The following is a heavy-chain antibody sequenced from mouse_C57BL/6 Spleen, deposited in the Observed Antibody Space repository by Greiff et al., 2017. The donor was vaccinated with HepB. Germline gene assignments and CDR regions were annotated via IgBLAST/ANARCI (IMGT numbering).Heavy chain of an antibody. CDR1: GYTFTDYY. CDR2: INPNNGGT. CDR3: ARRGRFPMDY. J-gene: IGHJ4*01. V-gene: IGHV1-26*01. Sequence: VQLKQSGPELVKPGASVKISCKASGYTFTDYYMNWVKQSHGKSLEWIGDINPNNGGTSYNQKFKGKATLTVDKSSSTAYMELRSLTSEDSAVYYCARRGRFPMDYWGQGTSVTVSS.